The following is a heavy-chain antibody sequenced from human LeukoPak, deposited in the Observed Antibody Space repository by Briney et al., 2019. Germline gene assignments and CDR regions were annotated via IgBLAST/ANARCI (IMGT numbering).Heavy chain of an antibody. J-gene: IGHJ3*02. D-gene: IGHD3-10*01. V-gene: IGHV3-30-3*01. CDR1: GFTFSSYA. Sequence: GGSLRLSCAASGFTFSSYAMHWVRQAPGKGLEGVAVISYDGSNKYYADSVKGRFTISRDNSKNTLYLQMNSLRAEDTAVYYCARGTYYPRQGAFDIWGQGTMVTVSS. CDR3: ARGTYYPRQGAFDI. CDR2: ISYDGSNK.